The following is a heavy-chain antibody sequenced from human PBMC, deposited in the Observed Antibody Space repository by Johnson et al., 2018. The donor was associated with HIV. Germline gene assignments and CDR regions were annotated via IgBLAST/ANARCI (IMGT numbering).Heavy chain of an antibody. J-gene: IGHJ3*02. CDR1: GFTFDDYA. Sequence: EVQLVESGGGLVQPGRSLRLSCAASGFTFDDYAMHWVRQAPGKGLECVSYISSSGCTIYNADSVKGRFTISRNNAKNSLYLQMNNLRAEDTAVYFCARGCGGDCAHQEAFDIWGQGTMVTVSS. CDR3: ARGCGGDCAHQEAFDI. V-gene: IGHV3-48*03. CDR2: ISSSGCTI. D-gene: IGHD2-21*02.